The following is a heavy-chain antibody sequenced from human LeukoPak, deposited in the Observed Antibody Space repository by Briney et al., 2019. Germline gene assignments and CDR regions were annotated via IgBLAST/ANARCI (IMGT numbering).Heavy chain of an antibody. D-gene: IGHD3-10*01. V-gene: IGHV4-39*07. CDR2: IYYSGST. CDR3: ARDKVVRGVIITGAGYYYYGMDV. J-gene: IGHJ6*02. Sequence: RPSETLSLTCTVSGGSISSSSYYWGWIRQPPGKGLEWIGSIYYSGSTYYNPSLKSRVTISVDTSKNQFSLKLSSVTAADTAVYYCARDKVVRGVIITGAGYYYYGMDVWGQGTTVTVSS. CDR1: GGSISSSSYY.